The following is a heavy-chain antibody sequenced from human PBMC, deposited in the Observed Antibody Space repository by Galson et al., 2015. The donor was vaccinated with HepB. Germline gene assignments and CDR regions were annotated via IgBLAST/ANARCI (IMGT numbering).Heavy chain of an antibody. V-gene: IGHV3-23*01. Sequence: SLRLSCAASGFTFSNYAMSWVRQAPGKGLEWDSAISGSGGSTSYADSVKGRFTISRDKSKNTLYLQMNSLRAEDTAVYYCAKDRRFLWFGELAEVWGMDVWGQGTTVTVSS. CDR3: AKDRRFLWFGELAEVWGMDV. CDR2: ISGSGGST. D-gene: IGHD3-10*01. J-gene: IGHJ6*02. CDR1: GFTFSNYA.